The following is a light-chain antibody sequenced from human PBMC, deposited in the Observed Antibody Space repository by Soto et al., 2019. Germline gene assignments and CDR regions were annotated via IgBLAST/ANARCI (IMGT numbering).Light chain of an antibody. CDR3: SSYTTSNTRQIV. J-gene: IGLJ1*01. Sequence: QSVLTQPASVSGSPGQSITISCTGTNSDVGGYNYVSWYQYHPGKAPKLIIYDVSNRPSGVSNRFSGSKSGNTASLTISGLQPEDEADYYCSSYTTSNTRQIVFGTGTKVTVL. CDR1: NSDVGGYNY. CDR2: DVS. V-gene: IGLV2-14*03.